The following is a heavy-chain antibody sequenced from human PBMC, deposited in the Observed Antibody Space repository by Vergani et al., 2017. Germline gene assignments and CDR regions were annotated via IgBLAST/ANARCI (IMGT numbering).Heavy chain of an antibody. Sequence: EVQLLESGGGLVQPGGSLRLSCAASGFLFSDYWLNWVRQSPGGGLEWVANIKQDGSEEFYVDSVKGRFTISRDNAKNSLFLEMNSLRFEDTAVYFCTKGSVYYHDSAGHGYDPYTGFDLWGQGTLVTVSS. V-gene: IGHV3-7*03. CDR1: GFLFSDYW. CDR2: IKQDGSEE. CDR3: TKGSVYYHDSAGHGYDPYTGFDL. J-gene: IGHJ3*01. D-gene: IGHD5-12*01.